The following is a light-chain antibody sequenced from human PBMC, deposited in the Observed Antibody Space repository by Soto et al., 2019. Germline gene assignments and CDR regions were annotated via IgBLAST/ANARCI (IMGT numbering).Light chain of an antibody. CDR1: SSNIGADYD. CDR3: QSYDSSLRGFYV. Sequence: QSVLTQPPSVSGAPGQRVTISCTGSSSNIGADYDVHWYQQVPGAAPNLLIYGNNNRPSGVPDRFSGSKSGTSASLAITGLQAEDEADYYCQSYDSSLRGFYVFGTGTKVTVL. V-gene: IGLV1-40*01. J-gene: IGLJ1*01. CDR2: GNN.